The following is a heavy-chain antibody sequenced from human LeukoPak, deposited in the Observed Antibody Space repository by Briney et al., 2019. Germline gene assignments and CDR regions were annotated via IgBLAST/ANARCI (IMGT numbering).Heavy chain of an antibody. CDR3: ARGGRGPRIAVAGTVFYY. CDR2: INPNSGGT. Sequence: ASVKVSCKASGYTFTGYYMHWVRQAPGQGLEWMGWINPNSGGTNYAQKFQGRVTMTRDTSISTAYMELSRLRSDDTAVYYCARGGRGPRIAVAGTVFYYWGQRTLVTVSS. D-gene: IGHD6-19*01. CDR1: GYTFTGYY. V-gene: IGHV1-2*02. J-gene: IGHJ4*02.